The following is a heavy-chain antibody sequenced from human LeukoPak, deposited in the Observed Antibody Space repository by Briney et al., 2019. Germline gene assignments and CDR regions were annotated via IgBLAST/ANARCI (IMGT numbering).Heavy chain of an antibody. CDR2: INPNSGGT. CDR3: ARDPSSSPLFDY. CDR1: GYTFTGYY. Sequence: ASVKVSCKASGYTFTGYYMHWVRQAPGQGLEWMGWINPNSGGTNYAQKFQGRVTMTRDTSTSTVYMELSSLRSEDTAVYYCARDPSSSPLFDYWGQGTLVTVSS. D-gene: IGHD6-13*01. J-gene: IGHJ4*02. V-gene: IGHV1-2*02.